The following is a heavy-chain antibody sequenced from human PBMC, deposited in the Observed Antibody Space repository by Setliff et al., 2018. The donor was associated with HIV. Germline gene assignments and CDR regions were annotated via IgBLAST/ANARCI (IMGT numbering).Heavy chain of an antibody. Sequence: ASVKVSCKASGYTFTSYDIDWVRQATGQGLEWMGWMNPNSGNTAYAQKLQGRVTMTRNTSIATAYMELSSLTSEDTALYYCARGPLYGYDRGYFDYWGQGTLVTVSS. J-gene: IGHJ4*02. V-gene: IGHV1-8*01. CDR1: GYTFTSYD. CDR2: MNPNSGNT. CDR3: ARGPLYGYDRGYFDY. D-gene: IGHD5-12*01.